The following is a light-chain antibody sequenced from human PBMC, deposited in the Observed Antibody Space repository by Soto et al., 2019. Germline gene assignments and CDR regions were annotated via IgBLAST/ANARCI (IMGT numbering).Light chain of an antibody. Sequence: EVVMTQSPATVSVSPGERVTLSCRASQSVTSNLAWYQERPGQPPRLLIYSASARATGVPARFSGSGSGTEFTLTISSLQSEDFAVYYCQQYNNWPPWAFGQGTRWIS. CDR2: SAS. CDR3: QQYNNWPPWA. J-gene: IGKJ1*01. V-gene: IGKV3-15*01. CDR1: QSVTSN.